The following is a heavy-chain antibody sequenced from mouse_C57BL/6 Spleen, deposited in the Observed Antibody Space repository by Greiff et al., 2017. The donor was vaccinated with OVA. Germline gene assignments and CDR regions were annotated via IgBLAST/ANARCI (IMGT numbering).Heavy chain of an antibody. CDR1: GYTFTSYW. CDR3: ARRDYDGYYFDY. D-gene: IGHD2-3*01. J-gene: IGHJ2*01. Sequence: VQLQQPGAELVKPGASVKLSCKASGYTFTSYWMHWVKQRPGRGLEWIGRIDPNSGGTKYNEKFKSKATLTVDKPSSTAYMQLSILTSEDSAVYYCARRDYDGYYFDYWGQGTTLTVSS. CDR2: IDPNSGGT. V-gene: IGHV1-72*01.